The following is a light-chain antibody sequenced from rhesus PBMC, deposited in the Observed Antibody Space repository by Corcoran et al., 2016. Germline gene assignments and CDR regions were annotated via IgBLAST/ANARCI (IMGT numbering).Light chain of an antibody. CDR1: ENVNNY. CDR3: QHGYGTPLT. V-gene: IGKV1-74*01. Sequence: DIQMTQSPSSLSASVGDRVTITCRASENVNNYLNWYQQKTGKAPKLLIYKASTLQSGVPSRFSGSGSRTDYTFTISSLQPEDVATYYCQHGYGTPLTFGGGTKVELK. CDR2: KAS. J-gene: IGKJ4*01.